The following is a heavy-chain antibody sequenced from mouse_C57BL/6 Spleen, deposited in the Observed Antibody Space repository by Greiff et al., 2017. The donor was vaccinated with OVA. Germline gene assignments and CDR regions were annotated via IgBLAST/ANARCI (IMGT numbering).Heavy chain of an antibody. V-gene: IGHV1-75*01. CDR3: AGGNLDYYAMDY. J-gene: IGHJ4*01. Sequence: QVQLQQSGPELVKPGASVKISCKASGYTFTDYYINWVKQRPGQGLEWIGWIFPGSGSTYYNEKFKGKATLTVDKSSSTAYMLLSILTSEDSAVYFCAGGNLDYYAMDYWGQGTSVTVSS. CDR2: IFPGSGST. D-gene: IGHD2-1*01. CDR1: GYTFTDYY.